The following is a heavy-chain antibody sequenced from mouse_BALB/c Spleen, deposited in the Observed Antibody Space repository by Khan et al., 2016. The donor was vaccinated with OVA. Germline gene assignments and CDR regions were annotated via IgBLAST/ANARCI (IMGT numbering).Heavy chain of an antibody. Sequence: QVQLKESGPGLVAPSQSLSITCTVSGFSLTSYGVHWVRQPPGKGLEWLGVIWAGGSTNYNSALMSRLSISKNNAKGQGCLKMNSLQTDDTAMYYWARLEDIWGQGTTLTVSA. J-gene: IGHJ2*01. V-gene: IGHV2-9*02. CDR2: IWAGGST. CDR3: ARLEDI. CDR1: GFSLTSYG. D-gene: IGHD1-3*01.